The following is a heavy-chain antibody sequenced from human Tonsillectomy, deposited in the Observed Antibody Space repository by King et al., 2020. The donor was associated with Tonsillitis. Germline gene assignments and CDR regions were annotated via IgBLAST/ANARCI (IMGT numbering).Heavy chain of an antibody. CDR2: ISGSGGST. V-gene: IGHV3-23*04. CDR1: GFTFGSYA. Sequence: VQLVESGGGLVQPGGSLRLSCVASGFTFGSYAMSWVRQAPGKGLEWVSAISGSGGSTDYADSVKGRFTISRDNSKNTLFLQMNSLRAEDPAVYYCAKGYGYHVGVSGWYFDYWGQGTLVTVSS. CDR3: AKGYGYHVGVSGWYFDY. D-gene: IGHD6-19*01. J-gene: IGHJ4*02.